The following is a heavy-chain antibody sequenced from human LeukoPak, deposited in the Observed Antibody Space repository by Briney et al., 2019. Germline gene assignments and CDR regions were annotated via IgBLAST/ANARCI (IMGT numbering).Heavy chain of an antibody. J-gene: IGHJ4*02. V-gene: IGHV4-61*02. CDR2: IYTSGST. D-gene: IGHD5-18*01. CDR1: GGSISSGSYY. Sequence: SETLSLTCTVSGGSISSGSYYWSWIRQPAGKGVEWIGRIYTSGSTNYNPSLKSRVTISVETSKNQFSLKLSSVTAADTAVYYCARGSDVDTAMVYVYWGQGTLVTVSS. CDR3: ARGSDVDTAMVYVY.